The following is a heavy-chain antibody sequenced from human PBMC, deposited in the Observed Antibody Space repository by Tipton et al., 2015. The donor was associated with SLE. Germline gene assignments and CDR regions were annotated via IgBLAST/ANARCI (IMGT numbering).Heavy chain of an antibody. CDR2: INPIFGTP. V-gene: IGHV1-69*06. D-gene: IGHD1-7*01. Sequence: QVQLVQSGAEVKKPGSSVKLSCKASGGTFSSHAISWVRQAPGQGLEWMGGINPIFGTPNYAQKFQDRVTLTADKSTSTAYMQLNSLRSEDTAVYYCARGVITGTIPQRYFFDYWGQGALLTVSS. CDR1: GGTFSSHA. CDR3: ARGVITGTIPQRYFFDY. J-gene: IGHJ4*02.